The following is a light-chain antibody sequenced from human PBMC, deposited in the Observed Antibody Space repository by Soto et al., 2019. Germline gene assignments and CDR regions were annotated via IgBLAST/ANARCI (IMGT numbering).Light chain of an antibody. V-gene: IGLV2-14*01. CDR1: KSDVGGYDR. Sequence: QSALTQPASVSGSPGQSITISCTGTKSDVGGYDRVSWYQHHPGKATKLLIFEVYYRPSGISDRFSVSKYGDTASLTITGLQAEDEADYYCISYIPSTTTHWVFGGGTKLTVL. CDR3: ISYIPSTTTHWV. J-gene: IGLJ3*02. CDR2: EVY.